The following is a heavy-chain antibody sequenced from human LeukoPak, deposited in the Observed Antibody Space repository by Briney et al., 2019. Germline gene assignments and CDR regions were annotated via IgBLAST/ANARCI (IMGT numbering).Heavy chain of an antibody. V-gene: IGHV4-39*07. CDR2: IYYGGST. Sequence: SETLSLTCTVSGGSISSSSYYWGWIRQPPGKGLEWIGSIYYGGSTYYNPSLKSRVTISVDTSKNQFSLKLSSVTAADTAVYYCARDKEAVAGLWFDPWGQGTLVTVSS. CDR3: ARDKEAVAGLWFDP. CDR1: GGSISSSSYY. D-gene: IGHD6-19*01. J-gene: IGHJ5*02.